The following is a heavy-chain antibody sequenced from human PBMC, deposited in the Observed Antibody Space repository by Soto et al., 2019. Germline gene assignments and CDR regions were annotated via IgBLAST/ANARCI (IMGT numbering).Heavy chain of an antibody. Sequence: QVQLQESGPGLVKPSETLSLTCTVSGGSISSYYWSWIRQPPGKGLEWIGYIYYSGSTNYNPSLKSRVTISVDTSKNQFSLKLSSVTAADTAVYYCARGSMMVWYQLLGNYGMDVWGQGTTVTVSS. CDR2: IYYSGST. D-gene: IGHD2-2*01. V-gene: IGHV4-59*01. J-gene: IGHJ6*02. CDR1: GGSISSYY. CDR3: ARGSMMVWYQLLGNYGMDV.